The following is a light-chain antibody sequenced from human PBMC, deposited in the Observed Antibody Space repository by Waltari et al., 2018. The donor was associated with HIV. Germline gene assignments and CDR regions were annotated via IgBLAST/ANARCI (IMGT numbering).Light chain of an antibody. J-gene: IGLJ2*01. Sequence: SALTQLASVPGSPGQSITISCIVASSDIGCFHCVSWYQQHPDKAPKLILYDVTYRPSGVSGRFSGSRSGSMASLTISGLQPEDEADYFCCSYSDSGTILFGGGTRVTVL. CDR2: DVT. CDR1: SSDIGCFHC. CDR3: CSYSDSGTIL. V-gene: IGLV2-14*03.